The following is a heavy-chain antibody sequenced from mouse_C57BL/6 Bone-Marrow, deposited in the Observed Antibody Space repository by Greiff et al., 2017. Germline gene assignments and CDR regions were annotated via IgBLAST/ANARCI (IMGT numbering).Heavy chain of an antibody. D-gene: IGHD1-1*01. CDR2: IYPRDGST. Sequence: VKLMESGPELVKPGASVKLSCKASGYTFTSYDINWVKQRPGQGLEWIGWIYPRDGSTKYNEKFKGKATLTVDTSSSTAYMELHSLTAEASAVYFCARLEFDGNSEDGEFDVWGTGTRVTVSA. V-gene: IGHV1-85*01. J-gene: IGHJ1*03. CDR1: GYTFTSYD. CDR3: ARLEFDGNSEDGEFDV.